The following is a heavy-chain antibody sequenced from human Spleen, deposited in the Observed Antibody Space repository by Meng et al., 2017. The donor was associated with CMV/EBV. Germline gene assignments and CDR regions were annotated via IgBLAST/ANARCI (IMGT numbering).Heavy chain of an antibody. CDR2: IYSGGST. D-gene: IGHD3-22*01. CDR3: ARRNYYDSVGAFDI. V-gene: IGHV3-66*02. CDR1: GCTVSSNY. J-gene: IGHJ3*02. Sequence: ASGCTVSSNYMSWVRQAPGKGLEWVSVIYSGGSTYYADSVKGRFTISRDNSKNTLYLQMNSLRAEDTAVYYCARRNYYDSVGAFDIWGQGTMVTVSS.